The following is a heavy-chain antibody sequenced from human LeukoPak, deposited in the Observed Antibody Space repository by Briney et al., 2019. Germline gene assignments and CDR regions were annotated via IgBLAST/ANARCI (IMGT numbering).Heavy chain of an antibody. J-gene: IGHJ6*03. CDR2: IYYSGST. CDR1: GGSISSYY. Sequence: SETLSLTCTVSGGSISSYYWSWIRQPPGKGLEWIGYIYYSGSTNYNPSLKSRVTISVDTSKNQFSLKLSSVTAADTAVYYCARGVAGAYYYYYHYMDVWGKGTTVTVSS. V-gene: IGHV4-59*01. D-gene: IGHD6-19*01. CDR3: ARGVAGAYYYYYHYMDV.